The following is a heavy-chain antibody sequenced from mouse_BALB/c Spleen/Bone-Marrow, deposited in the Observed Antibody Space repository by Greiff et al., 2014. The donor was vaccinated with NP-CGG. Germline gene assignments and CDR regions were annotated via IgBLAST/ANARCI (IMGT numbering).Heavy chain of an antibody. CDR3: APYYYGRWFTY. CDR1: GFNIKDPY. V-gene: IGHV14-3*02. J-gene: IGHJ3*01. CDR2: IDPANGNT. D-gene: IGHD1-1*01. Sequence: EVQLQQSGAELVKPGASVKLSCTASGFNIKDPYMHWVKQRPEQGLEWIGGIDPANGNTKYDPKFQGKATITADTSSNTAYLQLSSLTSEDTAVYYCAPYYYGRWFTYWGQGTLVTVSA.